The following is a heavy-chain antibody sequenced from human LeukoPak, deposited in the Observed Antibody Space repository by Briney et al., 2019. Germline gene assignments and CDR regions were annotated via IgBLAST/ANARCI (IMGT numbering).Heavy chain of an antibody. D-gene: IGHD6-13*01. CDR3: AKVVGSSWYSDDY. CDR2: ISWNSGSI. J-gene: IGHJ4*02. Sequence: PGRSLRLSCAASGFTFDDYAMHWVRQAPGKGLEWVSGISWNSGSIGYADSVKGRFTISRDNAKNSPYLQMNSLRAEDTALYYCAKVVGSSWYSDDYWGQGTLVTVSS. CDR1: GFTFDDYA. V-gene: IGHV3-9*01.